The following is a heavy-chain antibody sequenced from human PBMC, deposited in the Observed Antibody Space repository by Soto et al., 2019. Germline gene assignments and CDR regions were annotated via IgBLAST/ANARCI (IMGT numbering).Heavy chain of an antibody. J-gene: IGHJ6*02. CDR3: AHGTFGGIIVAGAMDV. V-gene: IGHV2-5*02. Sequence: SGPTLVNPSQTLTLTCTFSGFSLSGTGVGVAWIRQPPGKALEWLAVIYWDDDKRYSTSLKNRLTVSKDTSKNQVVLTMTNVAPADTATYYCAHGTFGGIIVAGAMDVWGQGTTVTVS. D-gene: IGHD3-16*02. CDR2: IYWDDDK. CDR1: GFSLSGTGVG.